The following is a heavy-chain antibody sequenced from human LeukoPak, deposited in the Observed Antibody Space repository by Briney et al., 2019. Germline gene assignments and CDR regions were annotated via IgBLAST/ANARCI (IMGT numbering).Heavy chain of an antibody. CDR1: GFTFSSYS. J-gene: IGHJ3*02. V-gene: IGHV3-74*01. CDR2: INSDGSST. Sequence: PGGSLRLSCAASGFTFSSYSMNWVRQAPGKGLVWVSRINSDGSSTSYAGSVKGRFTISRDNAKNTLYLQMNSLRAEDTAVYYCARDMRIQPWAFDMWGQGIMVTVSS. CDR3: ARDMRIQPWAFDM. D-gene: IGHD5-18*01.